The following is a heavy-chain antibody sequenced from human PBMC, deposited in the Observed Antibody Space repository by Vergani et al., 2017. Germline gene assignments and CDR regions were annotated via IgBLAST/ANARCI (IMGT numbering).Heavy chain of an antibody. V-gene: IGHV3-48*01. CDR3: ARQSRDVFCTNGVCPLGY. Sequence: EVQLVESGGGLVQPGGSLRLSCAASGSTFSSYAMNWVRQAPGKGLEWVPYISRSSSTIYYADSVKGRFTISRDNAKNSLHLQMNNLRAEDTAVYYCARQSRDVFCTNGVCPLGYWGQGALVTVSS. CDR1: GSTFSSYA. D-gene: IGHD2-8*01. J-gene: IGHJ4*02. CDR2: ISRSSSTI.